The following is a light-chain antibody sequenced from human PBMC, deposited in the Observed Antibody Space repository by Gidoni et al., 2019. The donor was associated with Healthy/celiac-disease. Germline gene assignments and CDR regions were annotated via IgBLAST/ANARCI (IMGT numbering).Light chain of an antibody. J-gene: IGKJ1*01. Sequence: IVMTQSPDSLAVSLGESATINCKSRQSVLYSSNNKNYLAWYQQKPGQPPKLLIYWASTRESGVPDRFSGSGSGTDFTLTISSLQAEDVAVYYCQQYYSTPRTFGQGTKVEIK. CDR2: WAS. CDR3: QQYYSTPRT. V-gene: IGKV4-1*01. CDR1: QSVLYSSNNKNY.